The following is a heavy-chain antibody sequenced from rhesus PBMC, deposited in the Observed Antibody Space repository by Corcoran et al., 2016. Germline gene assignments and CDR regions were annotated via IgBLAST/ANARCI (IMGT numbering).Heavy chain of an antibody. Sequence: QVQLQESGPGVVKPSETLSLTCAVPGGSISDSYRWSWIRQPPGKGLEWIGYIYGSSTSTNYNPSLKSRVTISKDTSKNQFSLKLSSVTAADTAVYYCARYCTSTTCYAYGLDSWGQGVVVTVSS. CDR3: ARYCTSTTCYAYGLDS. J-gene: IGHJ6*01. CDR1: GGSISDSYR. V-gene: IGHV4S10*01. CDR2: IYGSSTST. D-gene: IGHD2-2*01.